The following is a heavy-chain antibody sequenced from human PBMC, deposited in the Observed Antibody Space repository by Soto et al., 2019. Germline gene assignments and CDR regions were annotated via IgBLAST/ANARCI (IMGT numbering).Heavy chain of an antibody. J-gene: IGHJ4*02. V-gene: IGHV3-11*01. CDR2: ISSSGSTI. CDR3: ARVRLVFDRDYYFDY. D-gene: IGHD3-9*01. CDR1: GFTFSDYY. Sequence: GGSLRLSCAASGFTFSDYYMSWIRQAPGKVLEWVSYISSSGSTIYYADSVKGRFTISRDNAKNSLYLQMNSLRAEDTAVYYCARVRLVFDRDYYFDYWGQGTLVTVSS.